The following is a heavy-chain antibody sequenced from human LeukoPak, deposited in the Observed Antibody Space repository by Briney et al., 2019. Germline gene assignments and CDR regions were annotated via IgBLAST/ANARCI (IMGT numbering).Heavy chain of an antibody. V-gene: IGHV4-59*01. CDR3: ERVYAPYSSNHFDY. CDR1: GGSISSYY. J-gene: IGHJ4*02. D-gene: IGHD6-13*01. Sequence: SETLSLTCTVSGGSISSYYWSWIRQPPGKGLEWIGYIYYSGSTNYTPSLKSRVTISVDTSKNQFSLKLSSVTAADTAVYYCERVYAPYSSNHFDYWGQGTLVTVSS. CDR2: IYYSGST.